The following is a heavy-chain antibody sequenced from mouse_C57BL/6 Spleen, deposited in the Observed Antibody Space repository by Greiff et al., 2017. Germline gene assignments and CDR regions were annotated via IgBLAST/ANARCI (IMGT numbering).Heavy chain of an antibody. D-gene: IGHD1-1*01. J-gene: IGHJ2*01. CDR3: ARCYYGSNYFDY. CDR2: IDPSDSYT. Sequence: VQLQQPGAELVMPGASVKLSCKASGYTFTSYWMHWVKQRPGQGLEWIGEIDPSDSYTNYNQKFKGKSTLTVDKSSSTAYMQLSSLTSEDSAVYYCARCYYGSNYFDYWGQGTTLTVSS. CDR1: GYTFTSYW. V-gene: IGHV1-69*01.